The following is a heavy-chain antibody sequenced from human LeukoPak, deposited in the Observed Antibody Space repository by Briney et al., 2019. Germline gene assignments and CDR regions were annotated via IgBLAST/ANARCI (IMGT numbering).Heavy chain of an antibody. Sequence: GASVKVSCKASKYTFTAYYMYWVRQAPGQGLEWMGWINPNSGDTYYAQKFQGRVTMTRDTSISTSYMELSRLRSEDTAVYFCSRVANSPEMLWYEEPHFDYWGQGTLVTVSS. V-gene: IGHV1-2*02. J-gene: IGHJ4*02. CDR3: SRVANSPEMLWYEEPHFDY. D-gene: IGHD2-15*01. CDR1: KYTFTAYY. CDR2: INPNSGDT.